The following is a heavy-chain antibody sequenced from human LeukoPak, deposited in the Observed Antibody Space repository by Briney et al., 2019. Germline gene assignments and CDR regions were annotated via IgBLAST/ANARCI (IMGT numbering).Heavy chain of an antibody. Sequence: GGSLRLSCAASGFTFSSYAMSWVRQAPGRGLEWVSSISGSGGSTYYADSGKGRFTISRDNSKNTLYLQMNSLRAEDTAVYYCAKGRRIPGLLRFLEWLLLHYFDYWGQRNLVTVSS. D-gene: IGHD3-3*01. CDR2: ISGSGGST. J-gene: IGHJ4*02. CDR1: GFTFSSYA. V-gene: IGHV3-23*01. CDR3: AKGRRIPGLLRFLEWLLLHYFDY.